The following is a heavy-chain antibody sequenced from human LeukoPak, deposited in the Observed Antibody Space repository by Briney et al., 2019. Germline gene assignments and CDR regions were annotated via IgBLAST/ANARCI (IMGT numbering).Heavy chain of an antibody. Sequence: GGSLRISCAASGFTFSSYWMPWVRQAPGKGLVWVSRINSDGSSTSYADSVKGRFTISRDNAKNTLYLQMNSLRAEDTAVYYCSRVGDSEPHDYWGQGTLVTVSS. D-gene: IGHD3-10*01. V-gene: IGHV3-74*01. CDR1: GFTFSSYW. J-gene: IGHJ4*02. CDR3: SRVGDSEPHDY. CDR2: INSDGSST.